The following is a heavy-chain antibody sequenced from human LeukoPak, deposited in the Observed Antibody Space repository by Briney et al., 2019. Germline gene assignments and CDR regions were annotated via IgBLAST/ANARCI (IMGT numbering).Heavy chain of an antibody. Sequence: SETLSLTCAVYGGSFSGYYWSWIRQPPGKGLEWIGEINHSGSTNYNPSLKSRVTISVDTSKNQFSLKLSSVTAADTAVYYCARGPARYDYVWGSYRRHYYYYYMDVWGKRTTVTVSS. D-gene: IGHD3-16*02. CDR2: INHSGST. CDR3: ARGPARYDYVWGSYRRHYYYYYMDV. V-gene: IGHV4-34*01. CDR1: GGSFSGYY. J-gene: IGHJ6*03.